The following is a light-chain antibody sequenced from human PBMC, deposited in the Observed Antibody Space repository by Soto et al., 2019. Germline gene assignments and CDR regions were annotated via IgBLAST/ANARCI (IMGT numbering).Light chain of an antibody. J-gene: IGKJ1*01. V-gene: IGKV3-15*01. CDR1: QSVSSD. CDR2: GAS. CDR3: QQYNNWPRT. Sequence: RVITQTPATLSVSPGERATVSCRASQSVSSDLAWYHQKPGQAPRLLIDGASTRATGIPARFSGSGSGTEFTLTINSLQSEDFAVYYCQQYNNWPRTFGQGTKVDI.